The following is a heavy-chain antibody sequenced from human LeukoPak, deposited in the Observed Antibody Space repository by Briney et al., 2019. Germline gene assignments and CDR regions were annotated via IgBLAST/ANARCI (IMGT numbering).Heavy chain of an antibody. J-gene: IGHJ6*02. V-gene: IGHV3-48*04. CDR3: ARGDTAMVYYYYYGMGV. CDR1: GFTFSSYS. D-gene: IGHD5-18*01. Sequence: GGSLRLSCAASGFTFSSYSMNWIRQAPGKGLEWVSYISSSGSTIYYADSVKGRFTISRDNAKNSLYLQMNSLRAEDTAVYYCARGDTAMVYYYYYGMGVWGQGTTVTVSS. CDR2: ISSSGSTI.